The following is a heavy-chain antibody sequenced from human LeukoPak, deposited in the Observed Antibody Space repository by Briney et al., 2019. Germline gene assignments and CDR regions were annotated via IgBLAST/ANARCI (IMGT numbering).Heavy chain of an antibody. CDR3: ARHDAAMATDYGMDV. D-gene: IGHD5-18*01. J-gene: IGHJ6*02. CDR1: GFTFSDYY. V-gene: IGHV3-11*01. Sequence: GGSLRLSCAASGFTFSDYYMSWIRQAPGKGLEWVSYISSRGSTIYYADSVKGRFTISRDNAKNSLYLQMNSLRAEDTAVYYCARHDAAMATDYGMDVWGQGTTVTVSS. CDR2: ISSRGSTI.